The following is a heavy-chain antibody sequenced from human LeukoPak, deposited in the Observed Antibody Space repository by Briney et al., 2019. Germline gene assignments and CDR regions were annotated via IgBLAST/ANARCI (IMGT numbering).Heavy chain of an antibody. J-gene: IGHJ4*02. V-gene: IGHV4-38-2*02. CDR2: IYHSGIT. CDR3: ARMNYDSSGYYSLLDY. Sequence: SETLSLTCTVSGYSISSGYYWGWIRQPPGKGLEWIGSIYHSGITYYNPSLKSRVTISVDTSKNQFSLKLSSVTAADTAVYYCARMNYDSSGYYSLLDYWGQGTLVTVSS. CDR1: GYSISSGYY. D-gene: IGHD3-22*01.